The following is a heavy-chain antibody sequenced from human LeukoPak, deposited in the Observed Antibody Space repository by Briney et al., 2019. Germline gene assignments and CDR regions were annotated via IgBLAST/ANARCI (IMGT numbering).Heavy chain of an antibody. CDR3: AREALNSGAWIY. CDR1: GYSFTSYG. CDR2: TSTFNSRT. J-gene: IGHJ4*02. Sequence: ASVTVSCKASGYSFTSYGIYWVRQAPGQGLEWMGWTSTFNSRTHTARNFQGRVTMTTDTSTTTAYLEVPGLTSNDTAVYYCAREALNSGAWIYWGQGSLVIVSS. D-gene: IGHD6-25*01. V-gene: IGHV1-18*01.